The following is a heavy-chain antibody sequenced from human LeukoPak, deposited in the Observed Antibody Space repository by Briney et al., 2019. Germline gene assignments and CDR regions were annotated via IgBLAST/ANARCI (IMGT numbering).Heavy chain of an antibody. J-gene: IGHJ4*02. CDR2: ISGSGGGT. Sequence: GGSLRLSCAASGFTFSNYAMNWIRQAPVKGLEWVSGISGSGGGTDYADSLRGRFTISRDNSKNTLYLQMNSLRAEDTALYYCAKGEYGSGWPDWGQGTLVTVSS. V-gene: IGHV3-23*01. D-gene: IGHD6-19*01. CDR1: GFTFSNYA. CDR3: AKGEYGSGWPD.